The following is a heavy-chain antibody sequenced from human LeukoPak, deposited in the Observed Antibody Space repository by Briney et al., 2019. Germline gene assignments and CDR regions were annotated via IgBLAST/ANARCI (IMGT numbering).Heavy chain of an antibody. J-gene: IGHJ5*02. CDR1: GYTFAIYG. D-gene: IGHD2-21*02. V-gene: IGHV1-18*01. Sequence: ASVKVSCKASGYTFAIYGISWVRQAPGQGHEGVSLISPYDGDTNYAQNFEGRVTMTTETSTSTAYMELRSLRSDDTAIYYCARDYCTRGGDCYKEDLFDPWGQGTLVTVSS. CDR3: ARDYCTRGGDCYKEDLFDP. CDR2: ISPYDGDT.